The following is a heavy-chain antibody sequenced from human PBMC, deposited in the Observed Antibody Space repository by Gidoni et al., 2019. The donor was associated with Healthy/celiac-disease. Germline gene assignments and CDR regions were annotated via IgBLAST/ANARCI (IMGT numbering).Heavy chain of an antibody. D-gene: IGHD2-15*01. Sequence: QVQLQEAGPGRVKPAETLAHTGTDSGYSISSGYFWGWIRQPPGQGLEWIGSIYHSGSTSYNPSLKRRVPISVDTSKHQFSLKLSSVPAADSAVYSCARDLEGYCSGGSCYSFWYFDLWGRGTLVTVSS. J-gene: IGHJ2*01. CDR2: IYHSGST. CDR1: GYSISSGYF. V-gene: IGHV4-38-2*02. CDR3: ARDLEGYCSGGSCYSFWYFDL.